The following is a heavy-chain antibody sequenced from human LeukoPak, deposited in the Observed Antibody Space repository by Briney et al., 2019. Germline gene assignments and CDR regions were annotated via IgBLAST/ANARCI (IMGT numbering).Heavy chain of an antibody. V-gene: IGHV4-34*01. J-gene: IGHJ4*02. D-gene: IGHD1-1*01. CDR1: GGSFSVYY. CDR2: INHSGST. Sequence: SETLSLTCAVYGGSFSVYYWSWIRQPPGKGLEWIGEINHSGSTNYNPSLKSRVTVSVDTSKNQFYLKLSSVTAADTAVYYCARGKNWNHFDYWGQGTLVTVSS. CDR3: ARGKNWNHFDY.